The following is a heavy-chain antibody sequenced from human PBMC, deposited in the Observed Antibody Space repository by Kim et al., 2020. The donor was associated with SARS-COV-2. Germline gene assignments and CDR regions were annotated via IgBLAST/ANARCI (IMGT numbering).Heavy chain of an antibody. CDR3: ARDGTTRNGGYYFDY. D-gene: IGHD1-1*01. Sequence: PKFPGRDTITRDTSASTAFMELSSLTSEDTAIYYCARDGTTRNGGYYFDYWGQGALVTVSS. V-gene: IGHV1-3*01. J-gene: IGHJ4*01.